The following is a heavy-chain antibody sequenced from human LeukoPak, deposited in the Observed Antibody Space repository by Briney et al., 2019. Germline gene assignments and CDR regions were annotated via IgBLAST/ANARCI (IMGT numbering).Heavy chain of an antibody. CDR2: IRYDGNNK. CDR1: GFTFSSNG. V-gene: IGHV3-30*02. CDR3: ASRLYCSNTRCRNFPFAY. J-gene: IGHJ4*02. Sequence: GGSLRLSCAASGFTFSSNGMHWVRQAPGKGLGWVAFIRYDGNNKYYADSVKGRFTISRDSFKNTLYLQMNSLRAEDTAIYYCASRLYCSNTRCRNFPFAYWGQGTLVTVSS. D-gene: IGHD2-2*01.